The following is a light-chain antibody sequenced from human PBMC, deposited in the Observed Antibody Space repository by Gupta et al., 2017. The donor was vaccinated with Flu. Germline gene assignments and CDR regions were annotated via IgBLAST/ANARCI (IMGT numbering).Light chain of an antibody. Sequence: SSKLTQDPAVSVALGQTVRITCQGDSLRSYYASWYQQTPGQAPVLVIYGENKRPSGIPDRFSGSRSGNTASLTITGAQAEDEADYYCNSRDSSGNHLWVFGGGTKLTVL. CDR3: NSRDSSGNHLWV. J-gene: IGLJ3*02. V-gene: IGLV3-19*01. CDR2: GEN. CDR1: SLRSYY.